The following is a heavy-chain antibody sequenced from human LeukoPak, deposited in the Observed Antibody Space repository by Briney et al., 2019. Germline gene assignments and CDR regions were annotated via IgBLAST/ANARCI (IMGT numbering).Heavy chain of an antibody. V-gene: IGHV1-2*02. J-gene: IGHJ6*02. Sequence: ASVKVSCKASGYTFTGYYMHWVRQAPGQGLEWMGWINPNSGGTNYAQKFQVRVTMTRDTSISTAYMELSRLRSDDTAVYYCARKVEAYYYYYGMDVWGQGTTVTVSS. CDR1: GYTFTGYY. CDR2: INPNSGGT. CDR3: ARKVEAYYYYYGMDV.